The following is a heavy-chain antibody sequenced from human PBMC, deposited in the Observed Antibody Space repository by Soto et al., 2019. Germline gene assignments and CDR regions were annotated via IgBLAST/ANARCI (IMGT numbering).Heavy chain of an antibody. CDR3: TTDGDGNNWEDAFDI. Sequence: EVQLVESGGGLVKPGGSLRLSCAASGFTFSNAWMNWVRQAPGKGLEWVGRIKSKTDGGTTDYAEPVKGRFTISRDDSQNTLYLQMNSLKTEDTAVYYCTTDGDGNNWEDAFDIWGQGTMVTVSS. CDR2: IKSKTDGGTT. D-gene: IGHD2-21*01. CDR1: GFTFSNAW. V-gene: IGHV3-15*07. J-gene: IGHJ3*02.